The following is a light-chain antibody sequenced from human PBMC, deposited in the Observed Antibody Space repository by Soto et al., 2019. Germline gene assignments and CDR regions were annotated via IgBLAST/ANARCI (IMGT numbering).Light chain of an antibody. Sequence: ESVLTQLPGALSLSKGERATLSCRASQGVSSDLAWYQQKPGQAPRLLIYATSNRATGIPARFSGSGSGTEFTLTISSRHSEAFEVYHCQHSNSSPLPWTSGQGTKADIK. CDR2: ATS. CDR1: QGVSSD. J-gene: IGKJ1*01. CDR3: QHSNSSPLPWT. V-gene: IGKV3D-15*01.